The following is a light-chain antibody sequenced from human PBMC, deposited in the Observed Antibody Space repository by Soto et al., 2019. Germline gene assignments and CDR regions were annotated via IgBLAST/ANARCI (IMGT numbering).Light chain of an antibody. V-gene: IGKV3-15*01. Sequence: GMTQSPATLSVSPGERATLSCRASQSVSSNLAWYQQKPGQAPRLLIYGASTRATGIPARFSGSGSGTDFTLTISRLEPEDFAVYYCQQYGSSLTFGQGTNADIK. J-gene: IGKJ1*01. CDR2: GAS. CDR3: QQYGSSLT. CDR1: QSVSSN.